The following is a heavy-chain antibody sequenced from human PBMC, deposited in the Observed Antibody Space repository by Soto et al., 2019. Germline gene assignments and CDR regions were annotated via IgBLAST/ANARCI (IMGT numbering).Heavy chain of an antibody. Sequence: GGSLRLSCAASGFTFSDYGMNWVRQAPGKGLEWISYIISGSQTIYYTDSVKGRFTISRDNAKNSLFLKMNNLSADDTALYYCVKEKVATFLHAFDIWGQGTMVTVSS. CDR2: IISGSQTI. V-gene: IGHV3-48*04. D-gene: IGHD5-12*01. CDR3: VKEKVATFLHAFDI. J-gene: IGHJ3*02. CDR1: GFTFSDYG.